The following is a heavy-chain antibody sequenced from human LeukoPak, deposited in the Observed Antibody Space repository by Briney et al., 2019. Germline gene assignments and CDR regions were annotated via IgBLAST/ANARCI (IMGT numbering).Heavy chain of an antibody. V-gene: IGHV2-5*02. CDR1: GFSLNTRGVG. Sequence: SGPTLVKPTQTLTLTCTFSGFSLNTRGVGVGLVRQPPGKALEWLADNYWDDDNRYSPPLKSRLTLTKHTSKNQVVLTMTNIDPVDTATYYCAHSEQTTNWRLFHCWGQGTLVSVSS. CDR2: NYWDDDN. J-gene: IGHJ4*02. CDR3: AHSEQTTNWRLFHC. D-gene: IGHD1-1*01.